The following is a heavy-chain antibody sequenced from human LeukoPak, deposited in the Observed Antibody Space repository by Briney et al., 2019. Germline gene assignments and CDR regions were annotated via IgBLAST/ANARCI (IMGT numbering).Heavy chain of an antibody. Sequence: SETLSLTCAVYGGSFSGYYWSWIRQPPGKGLEWIGEINHSGSTNYNPSLKSRVTISVDTSKNQFSLKLSSVTAADTAVYYCARRVGGYCSSTSCPRRGYYYYYMDVWGKGTTVTISS. CDR2: INHSGST. CDR1: GGSFSGYY. CDR3: ARRVGGYCSSTSCPRRGYYYYYMDV. V-gene: IGHV4-34*01. J-gene: IGHJ6*03. D-gene: IGHD2-2*01.